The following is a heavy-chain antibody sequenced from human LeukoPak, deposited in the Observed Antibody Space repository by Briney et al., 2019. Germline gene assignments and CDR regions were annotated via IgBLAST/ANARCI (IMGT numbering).Heavy chain of an antibody. Sequence: SETLSLTCTASGGSITNNNYFWGWIRQPPGKALEWIASIRYSGDTYYNPSLKSRGTISVDTSKNQFSLKLSSVTAADTAVYYCARHDFVTIFGVVNNYFDYWGQGTLVTVSS. CDR2: IRYSGDT. CDR3: ARHDFVTIFGVVNNYFDY. V-gene: IGHV4-39*01. D-gene: IGHD3-3*01. CDR1: GGSITNNNYF. J-gene: IGHJ4*02.